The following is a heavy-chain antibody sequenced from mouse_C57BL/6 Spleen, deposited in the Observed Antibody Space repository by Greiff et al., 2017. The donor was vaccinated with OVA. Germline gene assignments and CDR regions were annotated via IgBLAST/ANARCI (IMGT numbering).Heavy chain of an antibody. CDR2: IWSGGST. CDR1: GFSLTSYG. Sequence: QVQLKQSGPGLVQPSQSLSITCTVSGFSLTSYGVHWVRQSPGKGLEWLGVIWSGGSTDDNAAFISSLSISKDNSQSQVFFKMNSLQADDTAVYYGASEYSGSSYVKAWFAYWGQGTLVTVSA. V-gene: IGHV2-2*01. D-gene: IGHD1-1*01. J-gene: IGHJ3*01. CDR3: ASEYSGSSYVKAWFAY.